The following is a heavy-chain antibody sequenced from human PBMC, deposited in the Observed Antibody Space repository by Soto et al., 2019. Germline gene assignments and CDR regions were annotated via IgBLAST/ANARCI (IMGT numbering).Heavy chain of an antibody. V-gene: IGHV3-72*01. D-gene: IGHD3-10*01. CDR1: GFTFSDHY. Sequence: EVQLVESGGGLVQPGGSLRLSCAASGFTFSDHYMDWVRQAPGKGLEWVGRTRNKANSYTTEYAASVKGRFTISRDDSKNSLYLQMNSLKTDDTAVYYCVRVRGGGTYHFDYWGQGPLVTVSS. J-gene: IGHJ4*02. CDR2: TRNKANSYTT. CDR3: VRVRGGGTYHFDY.